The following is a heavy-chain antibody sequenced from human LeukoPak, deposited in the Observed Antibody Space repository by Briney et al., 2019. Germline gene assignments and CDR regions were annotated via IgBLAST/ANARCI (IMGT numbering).Heavy chain of an antibody. Sequence: SETLSLTCTVSGGSISSYYWSWIRQPPGKGLEWIGYIYYSGSTNYNPSLKSRVTISVDTSKNQFSLKLSSVTAADTAVYYCAREDYDKSYSDYWGQGTLVSVSS. CDR3: AREDYDKSYSDY. CDR1: GGSISSYY. CDR2: IYYSGST. D-gene: IGHD3-22*01. V-gene: IGHV4-59*01. J-gene: IGHJ4*02.